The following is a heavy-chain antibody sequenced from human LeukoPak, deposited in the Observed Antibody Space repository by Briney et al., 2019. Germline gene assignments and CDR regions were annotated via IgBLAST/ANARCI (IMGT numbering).Heavy chain of an antibody. V-gene: IGHV1-69*13. J-gene: IGHJ4*02. D-gene: IGHD3-22*01. CDR3: ARDFGSYYDSSGYCGY. Sequence: ASVTVSCKASGGTFSSYAISWVRQAPGQGLEWMGGIIPIFGTANYAQKFQGRVTITADESTSTAYMELSSLRSEDTAVYYCARDFGSYYDSSGYCGYWGQGTLVTVSS. CDR2: IIPIFGTA. CDR1: GGTFSSYA.